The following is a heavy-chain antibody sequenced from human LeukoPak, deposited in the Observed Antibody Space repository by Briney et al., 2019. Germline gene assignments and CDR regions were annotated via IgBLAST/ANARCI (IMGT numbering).Heavy chain of an antibody. D-gene: IGHD6-13*01. CDR1: GGSISSYY. CDR3: ARVGDSSWVYYFDY. Sequence: SETLSLTCTVSGGSISSYYLSWIRQPAGKGLEWIGRIYTSGSTNYNPSLKSRVTMSVDTSKNQFSLKLSSVTDADTAVYYCARVGDSSWVYYFDYWGQGTLVTVSS. V-gene: IGHV4-4*07. CDR2: IYTSGST. J-gene: IGHJ4*02.